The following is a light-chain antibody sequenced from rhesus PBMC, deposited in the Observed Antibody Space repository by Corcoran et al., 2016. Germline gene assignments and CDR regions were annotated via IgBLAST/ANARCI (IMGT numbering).Light chain of an antibody. Sequence: IQMTQSPSSLSASVGDRVTITCQASQRLSNYLNWFQQKPGKSPKLLIYRASSLQIGFPSRFSGSGSGTVFTLTISSLQPEDFATYYCQQGYTYPFTFGPGTKLDI. V-gene: IGKV1S9*01. CDR2: RAS. CDR1: QRLSNY. J-gene: IGKJ3*01. CDR3: QQGYTYPFT.